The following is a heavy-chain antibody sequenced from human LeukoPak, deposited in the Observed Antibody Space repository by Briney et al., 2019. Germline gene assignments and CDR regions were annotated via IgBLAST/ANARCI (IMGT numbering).Heavy chain of an antibody. CDR1: GGSFSGYY. J-gene: IGHJ5*02. V-gene: IGHV4-34*01. Sequence: PSETLSLTCAVYGGSFSGYYWSWIRQPPGKGLEWIGEINHSGSTNYNPSLKSRVTISVDTSKNQFSLKVSSVTAADTAVYYCARGVGYSTRFDPWGQGTLVTASS. D-gene: IGHD5-18*01. CDR2: INHSGST. CDR3: ARGVGYSTRFDP.